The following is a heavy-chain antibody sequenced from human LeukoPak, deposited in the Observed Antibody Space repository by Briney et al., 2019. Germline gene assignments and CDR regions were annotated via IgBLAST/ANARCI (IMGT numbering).Heavy chain of an antibody. D-gene: IGHD6-13*01. J-gene: IGHJ4*02. CDR3: ARRTIAAAGTNLDY. V-gene: IGHV4-34*01. Sequence: SETLSLTCAVYGGSFSGYYWSWIRQPPGKGLEWIGEINHSGSTNYNPSLKSRVTISVDTSKNQFSLKLSSVTAADTAVYYCARRTIAAAGTNLDYWGQGTLVTVSS. CDR1: GGSFSGYY. CDR2: INHSGST.